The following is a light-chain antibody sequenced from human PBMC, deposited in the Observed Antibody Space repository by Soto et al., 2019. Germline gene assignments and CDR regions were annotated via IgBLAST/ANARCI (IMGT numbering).Light chain of an antibody. J-gene: IGKJ1*01. Sequence: IVMTQSTATLSVSPGERATLSCRASQSVSSNLAWYQQKPGQAPRLLIYGASTRATGIPARFSGSGSGTEFTLTISSLQSEDFAVYYCQQYNNWPRTFAQGTKV. CDR2: GAS. CDR3: QQYNNWPRT. CDR1: QSVSSN. V-gene: IGKV3-15*01.